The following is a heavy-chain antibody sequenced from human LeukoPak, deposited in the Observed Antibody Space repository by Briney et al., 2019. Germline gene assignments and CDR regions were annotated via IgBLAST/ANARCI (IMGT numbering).Heavy chain of an antibody. CDR3: ARGLRREQQLLRAFDY. V-gene: IGHV1-8*01. J-gene: IGHJ4*02. CDR1: GYTFTNYD. CDR2: MNPNSGNT. D-gene: IGHD6-13*01. Sequence: ASVRVSCKASGYTFTNYDINWVRQASGQGLEWMGWMNPNSGNTGSAQKFQGRVAMTSNTSISAAYMELSSLRSEDTAVYYCARGLRREQQLLRAFDYWGQGTPVTVSS.